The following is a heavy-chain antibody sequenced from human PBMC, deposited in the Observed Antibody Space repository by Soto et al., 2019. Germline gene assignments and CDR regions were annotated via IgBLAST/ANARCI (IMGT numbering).Heavy chain of an antibody. CDR2: ISYDGSNK. V-gene: IGHV3-30*18. Sequence: QVQLVESGGGVVQPGRSLRLSCEASGFTFSSSGMHWVRQAPGKGLEWVAVISYDGSNKYYADSVKGRFTISRDNSKNTLYLQMNSLRAEDTSVYYCAKETYSGPLDYWGQGTLVTVSS. J-gene: IGHJ4*02. D-gene: IGHD2-15*01. CDR1: GFTFSSSG. CDR3: AKETYSGPLDY.